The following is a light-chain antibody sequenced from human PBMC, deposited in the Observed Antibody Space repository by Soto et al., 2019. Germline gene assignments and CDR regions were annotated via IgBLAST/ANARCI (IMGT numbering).Light chain of an antibody. CDR1: QSVLHNPDNRNY. J-gene: IGKJ2*01. CDR2: WAS. CDR3: QKYYNLPYT. Sequence: DFVMAQSPDSLTVSLGERATINCKSSQSVLHNPDNRNYLSWYQQKPGQPPKLLIHWASIRESGVPDRFSGSGSATDFTLTISSLQAEDVAVYYCQKYYNLPYTFGQGTKLEIK. V-gene: IGKV4-1*01.